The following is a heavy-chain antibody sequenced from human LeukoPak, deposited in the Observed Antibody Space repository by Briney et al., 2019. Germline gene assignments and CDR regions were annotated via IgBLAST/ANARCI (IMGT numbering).Heavy chain of an antibody. D-gene: IGHD6-13*01. CDR3: ARGAEGIAASDSNFDY. CDR2: ISTSSSYI. CDR1: GFTVSDYS. J-gene: IGHJ4*02. Sequence: RSGGSLRLSCAASGFTVSDYSMNWVRQAPGKGLEWVSSISTSSSYIHYADSLKGRITISRDNARKLLYLQMNSLRAEDTAVYYCARGAEGIAASDSNFDYWGQGTLVSVSS. V-gene: IGHV3-21*01.